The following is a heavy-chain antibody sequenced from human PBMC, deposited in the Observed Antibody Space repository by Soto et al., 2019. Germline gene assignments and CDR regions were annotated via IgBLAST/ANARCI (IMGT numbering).Heavy chain of an antibody. CDR2: ISGSGGST. CDR3: AKEGIVLMVYARRVSWFDP. V-gene: IGHV3-23*01. D-gene: IGHD2-8*01. CDR1: GFTFSSYA. Sequence: GGSLRLSCAASGFTFSSYAMSWVRQAPGKGLEWVSAISGSGGSTYYADSVKGRFTISRDNSKNTLYLQMNSLRAEDTAVYYCAKEGIVLMVYARRVSWFDPWGQGTLVTVSS. J-gene: IGHJ5*02.